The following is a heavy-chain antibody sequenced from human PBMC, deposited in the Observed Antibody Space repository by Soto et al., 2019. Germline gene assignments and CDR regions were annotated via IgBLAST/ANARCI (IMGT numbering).Heavy chain of an antibody. Sequence: PGGSLRLSCAASGFTVSSNYMSWVRQAPGKGLEWVSVIYSGGSTYYADSVKGRFTISRDNSKNTLYLQMNSLRAEDTAVYYCAREARMATIGGDAIDIWGQGTMVTVAS. CDR3: AREARMATIGGDAIDI. D-gene: IGHD5-12*01. CDR2: IYSGGST. V-gene: IGHV3-66*01. J-gene: IGHJ3*02. CDR1: GFTVSSNY.